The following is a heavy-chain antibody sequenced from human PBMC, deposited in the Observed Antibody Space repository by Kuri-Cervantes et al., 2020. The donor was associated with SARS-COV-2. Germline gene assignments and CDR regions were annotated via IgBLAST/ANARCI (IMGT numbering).Heavy chain of an antibody. CDR2: ISHDGKNK. CDR3: AKDRVGVQDF. Sequence: GESLKISCAASGFTFSSSGMHWVRQAPGKGLEWVAVISHDGKNKKCIASGKGRFTISRDNSQNTLYLHMKSLRSEDTAMYYCAKDRVGVQDFWGQGTLVT. D-gene: IGHD2-21*01. V-gene: IGHV3-30*18. CDR1: GFTFSSSG. J-gene: IGHJ4*02.